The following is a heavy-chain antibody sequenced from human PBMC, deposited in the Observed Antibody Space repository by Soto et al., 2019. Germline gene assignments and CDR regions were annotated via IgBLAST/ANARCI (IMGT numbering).Heavy chain of an antibody. V-gene: IGHV3-48*01. CDR3: ARDNFYGDYPNYYYYYMDV. D-gene: IGHD4-17*01. J-gene: IGHJ6*03. Sequence: GGSLRLSCAASGFTFSSYSMNWVRQAPGKGLEWVSYISSSSSTIYYADSVKGRFTISRDNAKNSLYLQMNSLRAEDTAVYYCARDNFYGDYPNYYYYYMDVWGKGTTVTVSS. CDR2: ISSSSSTI. CDR1: GFTFSSYS.